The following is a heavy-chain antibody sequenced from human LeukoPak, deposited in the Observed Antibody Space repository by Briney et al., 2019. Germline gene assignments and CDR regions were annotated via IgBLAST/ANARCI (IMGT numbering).Heavy chain of an antibody. J-gene: IGHJ4*02. Sequence: GGSLRLSCAASGFAVSSNYMSWARQAPGKGLEWVSVIYSGGSTYYADSVKGRFTISRDNLKNTLYLQTNSLRAEDTAVYYCARVRVGNLFDYWGQGTLVTVSS. V-gene: IGHV3-53*01. D-gene: IGHD1-26*01. CDR2: IYSGGST. CDR3: ARVRVGNLFDY. CDR1: GFAVSSNY.